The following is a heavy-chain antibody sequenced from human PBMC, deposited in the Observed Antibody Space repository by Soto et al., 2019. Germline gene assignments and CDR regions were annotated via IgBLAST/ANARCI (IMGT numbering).Heavy chain of an antibody. V-gene: IGHV5-51*01. CDR3: ARHGQWFGEDYYGMDV. Sequence: GESLKICCKGSGYSFTSYWIGWVRQMPGKGLEWMGIIYPGDSDTRYSPSFQGQVTISADKSISTAYLQWSSLKASDTAMYYCARHGQWFGEDYYGMDVWGQGTTVTVSS. CDR2: IYPGDSDT. J-gene: IGHJ6*02. CDR1: GYSFTSYW. D-gene: IGHD3-10*01.